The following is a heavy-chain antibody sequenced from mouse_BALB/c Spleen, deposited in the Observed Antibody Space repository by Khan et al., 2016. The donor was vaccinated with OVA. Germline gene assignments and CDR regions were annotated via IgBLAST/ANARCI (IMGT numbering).Heavy chain of an antibody. CDR1: GYSITSDYA. V-gene: IGHV3-2*02. D-gene: IGHD2-10*02. CDR3: ARVYGGDFDY. J-gene: IGHJ2*01. CDR2: ISYSGNT. Sequence: EVQLQESGPGLVKPSQSLSLTCTVTGYSITSDYAWNWIRQFPGNKLEWMGYISYSGNTNYNPSLKSRISVTRDTSKNQFFLQLNSVTTEDTATYYCARVYGGDFDYWGQSTTLTVSS.